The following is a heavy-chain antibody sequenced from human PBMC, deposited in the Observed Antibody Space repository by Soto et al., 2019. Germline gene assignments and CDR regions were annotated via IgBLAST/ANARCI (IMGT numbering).Heavy chain of an antibody. D-gene: IGHD3-22*01. CDR2: IYHSGST. V-gene: IGHV4-39*01. CDR1: GGSISSGGYY. CDR3: ARRLYYDSSGFEGGGMDV. J-gene: IGHJ6*02. Sequence: PSETLSLTCTVSGGSISSGGYYWSWIRQHPGKGLEWIGYIYHSGSTYYNPSLKSRVTISVDTSKNHFSLKLSSVTAADTAVYYCARRLYYDSSGFEGGGMDVWGQGTTVTVSS.